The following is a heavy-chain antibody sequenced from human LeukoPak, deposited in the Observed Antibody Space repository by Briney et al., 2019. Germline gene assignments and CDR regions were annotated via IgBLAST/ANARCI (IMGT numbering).Heavy chain of an antibody. CDR1: GDSVSRNTAG. CDR3: ARDLSSWYLSPFDY. Sequence: SQTLSLTCAISGDSVSRNTAGWNWIRQSPSRGLEWPGRRYYRSKWYNDYAVSVKSRITINPDTSKNQFSLQLNSVTPEDTAVYYCARDLSSWYLSPFDYWGQGTLVTVSS. J-gene: IGHJ4*02. CDR2: RYYRSKWYN. D-gene: IGHD6-13*01. V-gene: IGHV6-1*01.